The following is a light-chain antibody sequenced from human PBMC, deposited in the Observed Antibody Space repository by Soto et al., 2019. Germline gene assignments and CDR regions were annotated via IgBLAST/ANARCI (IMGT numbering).Light chain of an antibody. Sequence: IVLTHSPGTLSLSPWERATLSFMSIQSVSSTYLIWYQQKPGQAPRLLIYGASSRATGVPDRFSGGGSGTDFTLTISRLEPEDFAVYYCQHFVNSLTWTFGQGTKVDIK. CDR2: GAS. CDR1: QSVSSTY. V-gene: IGKV3-20*01. J-gene: IGKJ1*01. CDR3: QHFVNSLTWT.